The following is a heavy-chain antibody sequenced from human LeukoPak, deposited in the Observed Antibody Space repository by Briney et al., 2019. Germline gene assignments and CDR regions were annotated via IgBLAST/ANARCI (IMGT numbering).Heavy chain of an antibody. V-gene: IGHV4-38-2*01. D-gene: IGHD2-8*02. CDR3: ASLKTGGLFDY. CDR2: THNSVST. Sequence: GSLRLSCAASGFTFSSYAMSWVRQPPGKGLEYIGSTHNSVSTYYNPSLKSRVTISVDTSKNQFSLRLTSVTAADTAVYYCASLKTGGLFDYWGQGTLVPVSS. CDR1: GFTFSSYA. J-gene: IGHJ4*02.